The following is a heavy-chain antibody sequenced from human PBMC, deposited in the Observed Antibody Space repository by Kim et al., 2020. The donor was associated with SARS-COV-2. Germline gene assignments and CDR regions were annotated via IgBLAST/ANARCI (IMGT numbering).Heavy chain of an antibody. CDR2: INPSGGST. CDR1: GYTFTSYY. V-gene: IGHV1-46*01. D-gene: IGHD2-21*02. CDR3: ARDRIAYCGGDCYFGHNWFDP. Sequence: ASVKFSCKASGYTFTSYYMHWVRQAPGQGLEWMGIINPSGGSTSYAQKFQGRVTMTRDTSTSTVYMELSSLRSEDTAVYYCARDRIAYCGGDCYFGHNWFDPWGQGTLVTVSS. J-gene: IGHJ5*02.